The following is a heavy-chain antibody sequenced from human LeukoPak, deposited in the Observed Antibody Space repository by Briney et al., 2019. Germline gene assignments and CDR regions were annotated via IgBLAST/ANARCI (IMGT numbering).Heavy chain of an antibody. V-gene: IGHV1-69*04. CDR1: GGTFSSYA. CDR2: IIPILGIA. J-gene: IGHJ3*02. D-gene: IGHD3-22*01. CDR3: AREDYDDSSGYNPLAFDI. Sequence: GASVKVSCKASGGTFSSYAISWVRQAPGQGLEWMGRIIPILGIANYAQKCQGRGTITADKSTSTAYMQLSSLRSEDTAVYYCAREDYDDSSGYNPLAFDIWGQGTMVTVSS.